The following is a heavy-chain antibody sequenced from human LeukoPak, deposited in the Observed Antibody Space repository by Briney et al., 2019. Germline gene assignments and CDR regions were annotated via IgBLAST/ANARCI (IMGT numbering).Heavy chain of an antibody. D-gene: IGHD4-17*01. Sequence: SETLSLTCTVSGGSINSYYWSWIRQPPGKGLEWIGYIYYSGSTNYNPSLKSRVTISVDTSKNQFSLKLSSVTAADTAVYYCARTFPDYGNWFDPWGQGTLVTVSS. CDR2: IYYSGST. V-gene: IGHV4-59*01. CDR3: ARTFPDYGNWFDP. CDR1: GGSINSYY. J-gene: IGHJ5*02.